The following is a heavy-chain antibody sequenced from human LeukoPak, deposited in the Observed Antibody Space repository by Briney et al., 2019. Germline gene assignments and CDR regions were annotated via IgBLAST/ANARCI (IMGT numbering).Heavy chain of an antibody. J-gene: IGHJ4*02. CDR3: ARVTAVAGDY. D-gene: IGHD6-19*01. CDR2: IYYSGST. CDR1: GGSISSYY. V-gene: IGHV4-59*01. Sequence: SETLSLTCTVSGGSISSYYWSWIRQPPGKGLEWIGYIYYSGSTNYNPSLKSRVTISVDTSKSQFSLKLSSVTAADTAVYYCARVTAVAGDYWGQGTLVTVSS.